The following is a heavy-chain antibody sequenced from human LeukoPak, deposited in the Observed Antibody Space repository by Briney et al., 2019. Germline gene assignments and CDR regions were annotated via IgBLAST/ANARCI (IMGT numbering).Heavy chain of an antibody. J-gene: IGHJ4*02. CDR3: ARDGDSSGYYPFCFRY. CDR1: GGSISGSSYY. CDR2: IYYSGST. Sequence: SKTLSLTCTVSGGSISGSSYYWGWIRQPPGKGLEWIGSIYYSGSTYYNPSLKSRVTISVDTSKNQFSLKLSSVTAADTAVYYCARDGDSSGYYPFCFRYWGQGTLVTVSS. V-gene: IGHV4-39*07. D-gene: IGHD3-22*01.